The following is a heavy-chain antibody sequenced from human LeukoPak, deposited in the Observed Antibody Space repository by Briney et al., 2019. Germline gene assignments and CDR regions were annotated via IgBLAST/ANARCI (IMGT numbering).Heavy chain of an antibody. D-gene: IGHD6-13*01. CDR2: INHSGST. V-gene: IGHV4-34*01. CDR1: GGSVSGYY. J-gene: IGHJ5*02. Sequence: EASETLSLTCAVYGGSVSGYYCNWIRQPPGKGLEWMGEINHSGSTNYNPSLKSRVTISIDTSKNQFPLKLSSVTAADTAVYYCAREANIAAAIVWFDPWGQGTLVTVSS. CDR3: AREANIAAAIVWFDP.